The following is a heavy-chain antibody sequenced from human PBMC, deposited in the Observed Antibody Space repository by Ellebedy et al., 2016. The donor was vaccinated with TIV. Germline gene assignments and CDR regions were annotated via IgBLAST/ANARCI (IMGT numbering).Heavy chain of an antibody. Sequence: GESLKISCTASGFTLNTYTMHWLRQAPGRGLEWVALISYDGSLKFYADSVKGRFAISRDDSKSTLYLQMNSLRTEDTAVYYCGREALVAGVHNWFDPWGQGTLVTVSS. CDR1: GFTLNTYT. D-gene: IGHD2-2*01. CDR3: GREALVAGVHNWFDP. J-gene: IGHJ5*02. V-gene: IGHV3-30*09. CDR2: ISYDGSLK.